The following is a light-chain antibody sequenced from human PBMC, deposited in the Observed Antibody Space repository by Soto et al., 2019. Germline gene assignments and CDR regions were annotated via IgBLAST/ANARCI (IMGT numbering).Light chain of an antibody. Sequence: DIQMTQSPSTLSASVGDRVTITCRASRSVSAWLAWYQQKPGKAPKLLIYDASSLQSGVPSRFSGCGSGTEFTLTNSSLQPDDFATYYCLQYNSYSPLTFGGGTKVEIK. J-gene: IGKJ4*01. CDR1: RSVSAW. CDR3: LQYNSYSPLT. CDR2: DAS. V-gene: IGKV1-5*01.